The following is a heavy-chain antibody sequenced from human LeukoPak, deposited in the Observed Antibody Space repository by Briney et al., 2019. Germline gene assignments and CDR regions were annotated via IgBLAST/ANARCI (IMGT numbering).Heavy chain of an antibody. V-gene: IGHV1-18*01. J-gene: IGHJ5*02. CDR1: GYTFTSYG. CDR3: AREGGSYFGFDP. D-gene: IGHD1-26*01. CDR2: ISAYNGNT. Sequence: GASVKVSCKASGYTFTSYGISWVRQAPGQGLEWMGWISAYNGNTNYAQKLQGRVTMTRDTSTSTVYMELSSLRSEDTAVYYCAREGGSYFGFDPWGQGTLVTVSS.